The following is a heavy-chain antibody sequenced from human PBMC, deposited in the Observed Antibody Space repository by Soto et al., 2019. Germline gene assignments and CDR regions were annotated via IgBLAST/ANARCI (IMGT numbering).Heavy chain of an antibody. D-gene: IGHD2-15*01. V-gene: IGHV3-7*01. Sequence: EVQLVESGGGLVQPGGSLRLSCAASGFSFSNSWMSWVRQAPGKGLEWVANIKEDGSEKNYVDSVKGRFTISRDNAKNSLYVQMNSLRVEDTAVYYCARGGIGYCSGGSCYYTAFDIWGQGTMVTVSS. CDR3: ARGGIGYCSGGSCYYTAFDI. J-gene: IGHJ3*02. CDR1: GFSFSNSW. CDR2: IKEDGSEK.